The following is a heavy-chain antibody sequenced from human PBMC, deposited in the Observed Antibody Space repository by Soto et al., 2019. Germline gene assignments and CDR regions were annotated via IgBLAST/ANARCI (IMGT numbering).Heavy chain of an antibody. V-gene: IGHV1-2*02. CDR1: GYTFTGYY. J-gene: IGHJ6*02. D-gene: IGHD3-9*01. CDR3: ARDNYDILTGYYNSYYYYGMDV. CDR2: INPNSGGT. Sequence: EASVKVSCKASGYTFTGYYMHWVRQAPGQGLEWMGWINPNSGGTNYAQKFQGRVTMTRDTSISTAYMELSRLRSDDTAVYYCARDNYDILTGYYNSYYYYGMDVWGQGTTVTVSS.